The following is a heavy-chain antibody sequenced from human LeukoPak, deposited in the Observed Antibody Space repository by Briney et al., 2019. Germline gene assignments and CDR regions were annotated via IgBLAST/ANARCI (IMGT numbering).Heavy chain of an antibody. CDR2: IYYSGST. CDR1: GGSVSSGSYY. Sequence: SETLSLTCTVSGGSVSSGSYYWSWIRQPPGKGLEWIGYIYYSGSTNYNPSLKSRVTISVDTSNNQFSLKLSSVTAADTAVYYCARTLIVGATLLYFQHWGQGTLVTVSS. V-gene: IGHV4-61*01. J-gene: IGHJ1*01. D-gene: IGHD1-26*01. CDR3: ARTLIVGATLLYFQH.